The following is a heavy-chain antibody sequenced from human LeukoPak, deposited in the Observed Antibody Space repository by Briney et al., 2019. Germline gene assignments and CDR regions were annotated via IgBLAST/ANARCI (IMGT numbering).Heavy chain of an antibody. J-gene: IGHJ4*02. D-gene: IGHD1-26*01. CDR3: ASSGSYRFDY. CDR1: GFTFSSYS. Sequence: GGSLRLSCAASGFTFSSYSMNWVRRAPGKGLEWVSSISSGSSYIFYADSVKGRFTISRDNAKNSLYLQMNSLRDEDTAVYYCASSGSYRFDYWGQGTLVTVSS. CDR2: ISSGSSYI. V-gene: IGHV3-21*01.